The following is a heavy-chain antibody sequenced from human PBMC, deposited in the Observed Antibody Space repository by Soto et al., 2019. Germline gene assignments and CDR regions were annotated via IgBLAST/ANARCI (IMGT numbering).Heavy chain of an antibody. CDR2: ITGTGGNT. J-gene: IGHJ6*02. V-gene: IGHV3-23*01. CDR3: ARIRGYWYGLDV. CDR1: GFPLSTYG. Sequence: HPGGSLRLSCAASGFPLSTYGMTWVRQAPGKGLEWVSAITGTGGNTYYVDSVKGRCTSSRDNSKNMLYLQVNSLRVEDTAVYYCARIRGYWYGLDVWGQGTTVTVSS.